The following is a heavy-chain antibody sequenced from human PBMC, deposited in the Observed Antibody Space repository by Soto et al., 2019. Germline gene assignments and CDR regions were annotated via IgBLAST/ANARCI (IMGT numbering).Heavy chain of an antibody. CDR1: GGSISSYF. D-gene: IGHD2-2*01. Sequence: PSETLCLTCSFSGGSISSYFRNWLRQPPGKGLEWIGYIYDDGTTDYNPSLKSRVTILLDMSKNQFSLKLSSVTAADTAVYYCVSSRSAIYGDALDVWGQGTMVTVSS. V-gene: IGHV4-59*03. CDR3: VSSRSAIYGDALDV. CDR2: IYDDGTT. J-gene: IGHJ3*01.